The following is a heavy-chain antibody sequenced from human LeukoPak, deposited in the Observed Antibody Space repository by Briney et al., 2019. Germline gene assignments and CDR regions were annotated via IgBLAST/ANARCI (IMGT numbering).Heavy chain of an antibody. Sequence: PGGSLRLSCAVSGFNLNSYAMHWVRQAPGKGLEWVAGILHDEANSFYADSVQGRFTISRDTSKKLLYLQMNSLRVEETAVYYCAKEYTPSSPLGELDSWGQGTLVTVSS. J-gene: IGHJ4*02. D-gene: IGHD6-6*01. CDR2: ILHDEANS. CDR1: GFNLNSYA. V-gene: IGHV3-30*02. CDR3: AKEYTPSSPLGELDS.